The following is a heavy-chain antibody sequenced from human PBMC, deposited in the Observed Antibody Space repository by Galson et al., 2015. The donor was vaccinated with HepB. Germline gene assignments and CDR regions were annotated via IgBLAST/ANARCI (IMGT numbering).Heavy chain of an antibody. CDR3: ARGRTSSSGWSPYYYYYYMDV. J-gene: IGHJ6*03. V-gene: IGHV1-8*01. CDR2: MNPNSGNT. CDR1: GYTFTSYD. Sequence: SCKASGYTFTSYDINWVRQATGQGLEWMGWMNPNSGNTGYAQKFQGRVTMTRNTSISTAYMELSSLRSEDTAVYYCARGRTSSSGWSPYYYYYYMDVWGKGTTVTVSS. D-gene: IGHD6-19*01.